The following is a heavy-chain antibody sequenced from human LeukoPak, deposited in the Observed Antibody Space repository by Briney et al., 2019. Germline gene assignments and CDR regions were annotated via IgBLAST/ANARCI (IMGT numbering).Heavy chain of an antibody. CDR1: GFTFSTYT. V-gene: IGHV3-21*01. D-gene: IGHD2-2*01. CDR3: ARGYQRADY. J-gene: IGHJ4*02. Sequence: GGSLRLSCAASGFTFSTYTMNWVRQAPGKGLEWVSSISSSSNNINYAGSVKGRFTISRDNAMNSVHLQMNSLRVEDTAVYYCARGYQRADYWGQGTLITVSS. CDR2: ISSSSNNI.